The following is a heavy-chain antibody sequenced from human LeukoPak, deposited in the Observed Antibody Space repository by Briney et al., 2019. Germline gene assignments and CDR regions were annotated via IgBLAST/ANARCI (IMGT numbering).Heavy chain of an antibody. CDR1: GFTFSSYA. Sequence: GGSLRLSCAASGFTFSSYAMHWVRQAPGKGLEWVAVISYDGSNKYYADSVKGRFTISRDNSKNTLYLQMNSLRSEDTAVYYCAPDLRRGPWFGEFTLDYWGQGTLVTVSS. V-gene: IGHV3-30-3*01. CDR3: APDLRRGPWFGEFTLDY. CDR2: ISYDGSNK. D-gene: IGHD3-10*01. J-gene: IGHJ4*02.